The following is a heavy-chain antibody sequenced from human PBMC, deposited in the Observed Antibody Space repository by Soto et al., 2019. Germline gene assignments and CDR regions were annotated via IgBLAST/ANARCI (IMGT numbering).Heavy chain of an antibody. CDR2: VNTYNGNP. V-gene: IGHV1-18*01. D-gene: IGHD6-13*01. Sequence: QVQLVQSGGELKKPGASVKVSCKASGYTFTNYAISWVRQAPGRGLEWMGWVNTYNGNPNYAQIFQGRVTMTTDASTGTAYMELRSLKADDSAIYYCARDSQYSTSWQRFDSWGQGTLVTVS. J-gene: IGHJ4*02. CDR3: ARDSQYSTSWQRFDS. CDR1: GYTFTNYA.